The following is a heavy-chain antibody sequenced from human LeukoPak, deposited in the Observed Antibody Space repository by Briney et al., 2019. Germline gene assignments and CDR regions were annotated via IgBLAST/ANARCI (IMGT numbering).Heavy chain of an antibody. CDR1: GFTFSHHW. J-gene: IGHJ6*02. CDR2: INSDGSST. Sequence: GGPLRLSCAASGFTFSHHWMHWVRHVPGKGLVWVSRINSDGSSTTYADSVKGRFTISRDNARNTLYLQMNSLRAEDTAVHYCARATSYSNYGMDVWGQGTTVTVSS. D-gene: IGHD6-13*01. CDR3: ARATSYSNYGMDV. V-gene: IGHV3-74*01.